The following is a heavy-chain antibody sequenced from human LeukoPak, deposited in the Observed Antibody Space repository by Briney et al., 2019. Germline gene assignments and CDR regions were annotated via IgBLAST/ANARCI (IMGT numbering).Heavy chain of an antibody. V-gene: IGHV3-49*03. CDR3: TRPVRCSGGSCYSRGVYFYHGMDV. CDR1: GFTFGDYA. Sequence: GGSLRLSCTASGFTFGDYAMSWFRQAPGKGLEWVGFIRSKAYGGTTEYAASVKGRFTISRDDSKNIAYLQMNSLKTEDTAVYYCTRPVRCSGGSCYSRGVYFYHGMDVWGQGATVTVSS. CDR2: IRSKAYGGTT. J-gene: IGHJ6*02. D-gene: IGHD2-15*01.